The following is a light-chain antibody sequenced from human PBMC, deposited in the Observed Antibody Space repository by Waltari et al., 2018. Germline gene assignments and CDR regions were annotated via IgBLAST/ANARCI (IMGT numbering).Light chain of an antibody. CDR1: QGINNY. CDR3: QQYNAYPHT. CDR2: GAS. V-gene: IGKV1-16*02. Sequence: DIQMTQSPSSLSASVGDRVTITCRASQGINNYLAWFQQKPGKAPKSLIYGASSLKSGVPSKFSGSGSGTDFTLTINSLQPEDFATYYCQQYNAYPHTFGQGTKVEIK. J-gene: IGKJ2*01.